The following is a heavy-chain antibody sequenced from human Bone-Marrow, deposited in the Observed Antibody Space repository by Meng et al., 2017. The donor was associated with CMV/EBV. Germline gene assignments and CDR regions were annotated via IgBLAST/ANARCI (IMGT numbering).Heavy chain of an antibody. Sequence: LRLSCTVSGGSISSYYWSWIRQPPGKGLEWIGYIYYSGSTNYNPSLKSRVTISVDTSKNQFSLKLSSVTAADTAVYYCARGEGYDYGDSFDYWGQGTLVTASS. V-gene: IGHV4-59*01. CDR1: GGSISSYY. J-gene: IGHJ4*02. D-gene: IGHD4-17*01. CDR2: IYYSGST. CDR3: ARGEGYDYGDSFDY.